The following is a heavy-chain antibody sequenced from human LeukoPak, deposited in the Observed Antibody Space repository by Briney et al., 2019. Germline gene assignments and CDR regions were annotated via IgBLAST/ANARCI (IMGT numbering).Heavy chain of an antibody. CDR3: ASPLNGREDY. Sequence: ASVKVSCKASGYTFTSYYMHWVRQAPGQGLEWMGIINPSGGSTSYAQKFQGRVTMTRDTYTSTVYMELSSLRSEDTAVYYCASPLNGREDYWGQGTLVTVSS. J-gene: IGHJ4*02. V-gene: IGHV1-46*01. CDR2: INPSGGST. CDR1: GYTFTSYY.